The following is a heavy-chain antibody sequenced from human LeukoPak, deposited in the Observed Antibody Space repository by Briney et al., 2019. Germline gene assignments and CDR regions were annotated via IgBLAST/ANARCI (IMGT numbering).Heavy chain of an antibody. V-gene: IGHV3-21*01. CDR1: GFTFSAYS. D-gene: IGHD2-15*01. Sequence: GGSLRLSCAASGFTFSAYSMNWVRQAPGKGLEWVSSISSSSNYIYYADSVKGRFTISRDDANNSLHLQMTNLGVEDTAVYYCARRRLLLPDFCFDFWGRGTLVTVSS. CDR3: ARRRLLLPDFCFDF. CDR2: ISSSSNYI. J-gene: IGHJ5*01.